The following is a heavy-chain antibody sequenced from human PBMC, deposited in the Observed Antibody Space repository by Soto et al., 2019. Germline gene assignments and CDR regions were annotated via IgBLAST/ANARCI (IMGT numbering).Heavy chain of an antibody. CDR3: ARDRKGFGVVLIY. J-gene: IGHJ4*02. Sequence: GGSLRLSWAASGFTFSSYWMSWVRQAPGRGLEWVANIKKDGSEKYYVDSGKGRFTISRDNAKNSLYLQMNSLRAEDTSVYYCARDRKGFGVVLIYWGQGTMVTVSS. CDR1: GFTFSSYW. CDR2: IKKDGSEK. V-gene: IGHV3-7*01. D-gene: IGHD3-3*01.